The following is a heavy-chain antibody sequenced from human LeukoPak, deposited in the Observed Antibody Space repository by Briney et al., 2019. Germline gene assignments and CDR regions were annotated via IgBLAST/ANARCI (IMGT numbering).Heavy chain of an antibody. CDR3: ARDLEIGSSSYYFDY. V-gene: IGHV3-33*01. D-gene: IGHD3-3*01. CDR1: GFTFSTYG. J-gene: IGHJ4*02. Sequence: SGGSLRLSCAASGFTFSTYGMHWVRQAPGKGLEWVAVMWYDGSNKYYADSVRGRFTISRDNFKNTLYLQMNSLRAEDTAVYYCARDLEIGSSSYYFDYWGQGTLVTVSS. CDR2: MWYDGSNK.